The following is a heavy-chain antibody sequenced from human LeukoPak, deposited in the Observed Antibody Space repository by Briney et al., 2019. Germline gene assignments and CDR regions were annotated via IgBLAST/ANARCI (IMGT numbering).Heavy chain of an antibody. Sequence: MPGGSLRLPCAASGFSFSNCSMNWVRQAPGKGLEWVSSISSSSTYIYYADSLEGRFTISRDNVRNSLYLQMNSLRAEDTAVCYCAGDYEGNLAFDIWGQGTMVTVSS. J-gene: IGHJ3*02. D-gene: IGHD4-23*01. CDR2: ISSSSTYI. CDR3: AGDYEGNLAFDI. CDR1: GFSFSNCS. V-gene: IGHV3-21*01.